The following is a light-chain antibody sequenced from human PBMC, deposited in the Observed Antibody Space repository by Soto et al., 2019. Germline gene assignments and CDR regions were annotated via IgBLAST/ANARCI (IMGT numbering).Light chain of an antibody. J-gene: IGKJ1*01. V-gene: IGKV1-5*03. CDR3: QQYNSYST. Sequence: DIQMTQSPSTLSASVGDRVTITCRASQSISSWLAWYQQKPGKAPKLLIYKASSLESGVPSRFSGSGSGTEFTLTNSSLQSDDFATYYCQQYNSYSTFGQGTKGEIK. CDR2: KAS. CDR1: QSISSW.